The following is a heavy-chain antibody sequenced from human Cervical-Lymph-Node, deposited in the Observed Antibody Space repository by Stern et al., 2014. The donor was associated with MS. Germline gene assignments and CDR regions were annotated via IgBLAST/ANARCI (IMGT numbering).Heavy chain of an antibody. CDR3: ARQIVRYFDY. D-gene: IGHD2/OR15-2a*01. Sequence: QVQLVQSGAEVRKPGASVKVSCKASGYTFFNYGISWVRQAPGQGLEWMGWISGYSGSTNYAQKFQDRVTMTTDTSTSTTYMELRSLRSDDTAVYYCARQIVRYFDYWGQGSLVTVSS. CDR2: ISGYSGST. J-gene: IGHJ4*02. CDR1: GYTFFNYG. V-gene: IGHV1-18*01.